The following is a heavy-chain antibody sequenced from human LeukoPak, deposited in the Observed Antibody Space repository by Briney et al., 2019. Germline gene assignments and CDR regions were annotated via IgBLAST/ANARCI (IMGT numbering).Heavy chain of an antibody. D-gene: IGHD3-10*01. V-gene: IGHV3-74*01. J-gene: IGHJ3*02. Sequence: GGSLRLSCAASGFAFSSYWMHGVRQAPGKGLVWVSRINSAGSSTSYADSVKGRLTISRDNAKNTLYLQMNSLRAEDTAVYYCARVSYGNDAFDIWGQGTMVTVSS. CDR1: GFAFSSYW. CDR2: INSAGSST. CDR3: ARVSYGNDAFDI.